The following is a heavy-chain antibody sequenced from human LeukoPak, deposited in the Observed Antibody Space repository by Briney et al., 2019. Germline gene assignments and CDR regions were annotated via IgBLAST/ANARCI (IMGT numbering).Heavy chain of an antibody. Sequence: GESLKISCKGSGYSFTSYWIGWVRQAPGKGLEWVASIRDDGRAEYYVDSVKGRFSISRDDAKNSLSLQMNSLRVEDTATYYCARIQLYHGDFDSWGQGTLVTVSS. CDR3: ARIQLYHGDFDS. CDR2: IRDDGRAE. CDR1: GYSFTSYW. D-gene: IGHD1-1*01. J-gene: IGHJ4*02. V-gene: IGHV3-7*01.